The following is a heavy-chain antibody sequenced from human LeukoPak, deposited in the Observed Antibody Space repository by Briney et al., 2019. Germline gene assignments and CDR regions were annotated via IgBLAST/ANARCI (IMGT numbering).Heavy chain of an antibody. D-gene: IGHD5-18*01. J-gene: IGHJ4*02. CDR1: GFTFWNAS. CDR2: IKSKTDGGTT. Sequence: PGGSLRLSCAASGFTFWNASMSWVRQAPGRGLEWVGRIKSKTDGGTTDYAAPVKGRFTISRDDSKNTLYLQMNSLKTEDTAVYFCAHRDTTMVRVDYWGQGTLVTVSS. CDR3: AHRDTTMVRVDY. V-gene: IGHV3-15*01.